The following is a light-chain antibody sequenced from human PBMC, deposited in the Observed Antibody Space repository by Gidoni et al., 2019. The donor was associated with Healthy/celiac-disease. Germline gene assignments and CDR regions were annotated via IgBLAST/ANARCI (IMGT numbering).Light chain of an antibody. J-gene: IGKJ4*02. CDR2: GAS. V-gene: IGKV3-20*01. Sequence: EIVLLQSPGTLPLPPGERATLSCRASQSVSSSYLAWYQQKPGQAPRLLIYGASSRATGIPDRFSGSGSGTDFTLTISRLEPEDFAVYYCQQYGSPPVTFGRGTKVEIK. CDR1: QSVSSSY. CDR3: QQYGSPPVT.